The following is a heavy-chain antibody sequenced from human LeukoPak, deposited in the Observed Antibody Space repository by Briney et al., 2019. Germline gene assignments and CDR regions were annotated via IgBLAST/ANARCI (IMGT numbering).Heavy chain of an antibody. D-gene: IGHD3-10*01. V-gene: IGHV3-74*01. J-gene: IGHJ4*02. CDR1: GFSFSVYW. CDR2: IKTDGSIT. Sequence: PGGSLRLSCAASGFSFSVYWMHWVRQAPGKGPVWVSRIKTDGSITDYADFVKGRFTISRDNAKNTLYLQMNSLRAEDTAVYYCAKDHYYGSGSFDYWGQGTLVTVSS. CDR3: AKDHYYGSGSFDY.